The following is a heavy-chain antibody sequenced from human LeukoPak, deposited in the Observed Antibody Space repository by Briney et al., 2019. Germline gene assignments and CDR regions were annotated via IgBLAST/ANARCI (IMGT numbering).Heavy chain of an antibody. J-gene: IGHJ6*02. CDR3: ARGSRNMDV. CDR1: GFTFSSNW. CDR2: INEDGSGR. Sequence: GGSLRLSCAAFGFTFSSNWMSWVRQAPGRGLEWVANINEDGSGRYHVDSVKGRFTISRDNAKNSLYREMNSLRAEDTAVYYCARGSRNMDVWGQGTTVTVSS. V-gene: IGHV3-7*01.